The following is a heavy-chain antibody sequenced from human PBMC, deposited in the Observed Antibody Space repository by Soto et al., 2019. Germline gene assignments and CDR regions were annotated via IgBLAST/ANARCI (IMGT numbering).Heavy chain of an antibody. CDR1: GFTFSRHA. V-gene: IGHV3-30*04. J-gene: IGHJ6*02. Sequence: GGSLRLSCAASGFTFSRHAIHWVRLTPGRGLEWVLAISRDGSYKYYADSVKGRFTISRDNSKNTLYLQMNSLRAEDTAVYYCARNRVAGTWYYYGMDVWGQGTTVTVSS. CDR3: ARNRVAGTWYYYGMDV. CDR2: ISRDGSYK. D-gene: IGHD6-19*01.